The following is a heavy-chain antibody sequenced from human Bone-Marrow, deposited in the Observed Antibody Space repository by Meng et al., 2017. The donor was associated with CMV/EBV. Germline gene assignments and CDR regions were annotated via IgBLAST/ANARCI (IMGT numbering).Heavy chain of an antibody. V-gene: IGHV1-46*01. CDR2: INHSGGST. Sequence: QVKSVQCGAWLKNRGDSEKASCKASGYTFTCYLSHWLQQATGQGLEWMGIINHSGGSTSDAQKFQGSVTMTRNTSTSTVYMELSSLRSEDTAVYYCAGNALNGGVDTAIPTDWGQGTLVTVSS. CDR1: GYTFTCYL. J-gene: IGHJ4*02. D-gene: IGHD5-18*01. CDR3: AGNALNGGVDTAIPTD.